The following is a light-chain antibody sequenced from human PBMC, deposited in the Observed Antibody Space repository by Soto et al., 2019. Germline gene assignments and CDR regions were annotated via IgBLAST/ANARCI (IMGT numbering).Light chain of an antibody. CDR2: DAS. CDR1: QSISSW. CDR3: QQYYNYST. J-gene: IGKJ1*01. Sequence: DIQMTQSPSTLYASVGDRVTITCRASQSISSWLAWYQQKPGKAPDLLIYDASKLQSGVPSSFSGSESGTEFTLIIACLQPDDFATYYCQQYYNYSTFGQGTKVEVK. V-gene: IGKV1-5*01.